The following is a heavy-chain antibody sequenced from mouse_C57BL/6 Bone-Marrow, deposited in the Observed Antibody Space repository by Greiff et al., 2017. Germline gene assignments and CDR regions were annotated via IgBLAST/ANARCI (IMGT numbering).Heavy chain of an antibody. CDR1: GFTFSDYG. V-gene: IGHV5-17*01. Sequence: EVKLVESGGGLVKPGGSLTLSCAASGFTFSDYGMHWVRQAPETGLEWVAYISSGSSTIYYAATVKGPFTISRDNAKNTLFLQMTSLRSEDTAMYYYARDYHGRCYWYFDVWGTGTTVTVSA. CDR3: ARDYHGRCYWYFDV. CDR2: ISSGSSTI. J-gene: IGHJ1*03. D-gene: IGHD1-1*02.